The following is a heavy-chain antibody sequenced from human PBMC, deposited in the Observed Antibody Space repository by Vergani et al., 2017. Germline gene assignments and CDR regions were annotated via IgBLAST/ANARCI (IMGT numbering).Heavy chain of an antibody. D-gene: IGHD2-15*01. CDR2: IGYDGSNK. Sequence: QVQLVESGGGVVQPGRSLRLSCAASGFTFSSYGMHWVRQAPGKGLEWVAVIGYDGSNKYYADSVKGRFTISRDNSNNTLYLQMNSLRAEDTAVYYCARDGSVADHWWVDPWGRGTLVTVSS. V-gene: IGHV3-33*01. CDR1: GFTFSSYG. CDR3: ARDGSVADHWWVDP. J-gene: IGHJ5*02.